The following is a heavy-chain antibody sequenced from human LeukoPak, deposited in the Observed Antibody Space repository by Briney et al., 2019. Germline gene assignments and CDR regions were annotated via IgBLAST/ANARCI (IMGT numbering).Heavy chain of an antibody. J-gene: IGHJ4*02. Sequence: KSSETLSLTCTVSGGSICSYYWSWIRQPPGKGLEWIGYIYYSGSTNYNPSLKGRVTISVDTSKNQFSLKLNSVTAADTAVYYCARGGVDYDSSGLIDYWGQETLVTVSS. D-gene: IGHD3-22*01. V-gene: IGHV4-59*01. CDR2: IYYSGST. CDR3: ARGGVDYDSSGLIDY. CDR1: GGSICSYY.